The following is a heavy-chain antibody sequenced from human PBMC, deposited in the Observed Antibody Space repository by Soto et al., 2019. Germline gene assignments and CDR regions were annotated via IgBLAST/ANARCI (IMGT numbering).Heavy chain of an antibody. CDR3: ARDQFRIQLRFNDY. CDR1: GYTFTSYG. D-gene: IGHD5-18*01. Sequence: GASVKVSCKASGYTFTSYGISWVRQAPGQGLEWMGWISAYNGNTNYAQKLQGRVTMTTDTSTSAAYMELRSLRSDDTAVYYCARDQFRIQLRFNDYWGQGTLVTVSS. V-gene: IGHV1-18*01. CDR2: ISAYNGNT. J-gene: IGHJ4*02.